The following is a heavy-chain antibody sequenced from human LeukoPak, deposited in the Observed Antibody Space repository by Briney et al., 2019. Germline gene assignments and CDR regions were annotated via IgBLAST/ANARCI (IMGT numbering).Heavy chain of an antibody. J-gene: IGHJ5*02. CDR1: AFPFSSYG. V-gene: IGHV3-23*01. CDR3: AKDTVQLYYYDSSGPTFDP. Sequence: GRPLRLSCAASAFPFSSYGMHWVRQAPGKGLEWVSAISGSGGSTYYADSVKGRFTISRDNSKNTLYLQMHSLRAEDTAVYYCAKDTVQLYYYDSSGPTFDPWGQGTLVTVSS. D-gene: IGHD3-22*01. CDR2: ISGSGGST.